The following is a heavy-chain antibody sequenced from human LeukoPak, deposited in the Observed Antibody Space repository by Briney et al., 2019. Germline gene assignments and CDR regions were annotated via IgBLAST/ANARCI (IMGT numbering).Heavy chain of an antibody. Sequence: PSETLSPTCAVYGGSFSGYYWSWIRQPPGKGLEWIGEINHSGSTNYNPSLKSRVTISVDTSKNQFSLKLSSVTAADTAVYYCARRNHYFYYMDVWGKGTTVTVSS. J-gene: IGHJ6*03. CDR2: INHSGST. CDR1: GGSFSGYY. CDR3: ARRNHYFYYMDV. V-gene: IGHV4-34*01.